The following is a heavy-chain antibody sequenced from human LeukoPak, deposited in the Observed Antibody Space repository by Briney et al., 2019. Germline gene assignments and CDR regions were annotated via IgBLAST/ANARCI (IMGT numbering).Heavy chain of an antibody. CDR3: ARDLRAAYYDYVWGSSYDAFDI. Sequence: GGSLRLSCAASGFTFSSYSMNWVRQAPGKGLEWVSSISSGSSYIYYADSVKGRFTISRDNAKNSLYLQMNSLRAEDTAVYYCARDLRAAYYDYVWGSSYDAFDIWGQGTMVTVSS. J-gene: IGHJ3*02. V-gene: IGHV3-21*01. CDR1: GFTFSSYS. CDR2: ISSGSSYI. D-gene: IGHD3-16*01.